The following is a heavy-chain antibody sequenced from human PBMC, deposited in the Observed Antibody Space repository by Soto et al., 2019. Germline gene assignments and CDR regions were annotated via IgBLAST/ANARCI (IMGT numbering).Heavy chain of an antibody. CDR1: GGSISSGGYY. Sequence: TLSLNCAESGGSISSGGYYWIWIRQHPGRGLEWIGYIYYNGNTYYNPSLKSRVTVSVDTSKNQFSLNVRSVTAADTAVYYCARCSLVVNPVAGIHRCGQGTLVPVS. CDR3: ARCSLVVNPVAGIHR. D-gene: IGHD6-19*01. J-gene: IGHJ5*02. CDR2: IYYNGNT. V-gene: IGHV4-31*11.